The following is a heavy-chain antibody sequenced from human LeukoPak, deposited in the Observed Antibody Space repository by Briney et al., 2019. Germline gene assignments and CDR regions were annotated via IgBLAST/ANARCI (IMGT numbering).Heavy chain of an antibody. Sequence: GGSLRLSCAASGFVFTNHAMGWVRQAPGKGLEFVSAISGSGARTYYADSLKGRLTISRDNSMNTVHLQINSLRADDTAVYYCARSSVAGHFYWFDPWGQGTLVTVSS. CDR1: GFVFTNHA. V-gene: IGHV3-23*01. CDR3: ARSSVAGHFYWFDP. CDR2: ISGSGART. D-gene: IGHD6-19*01. J-gene: IGHJ5*02.